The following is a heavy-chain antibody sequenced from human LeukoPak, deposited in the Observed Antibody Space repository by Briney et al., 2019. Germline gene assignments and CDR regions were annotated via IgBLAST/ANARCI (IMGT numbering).Heavy chain of an antibody. CDR3: ARASGSSSTRYYGMDV. CDR2: IYYSGST. Sequence: SETLSLTCTVSGGSISSYYWSWIRQPPGKGLEWIGYIYYSGSTNYNPSLKSRVTISVDTSKNQFSLKLSSVTAADTAVYYCARASGSSSTRYYGMDVWGQGTTVTVSS. J-gene: IGHJ6*02. D-gene: IGHD1-26*01. V-gene: IGHV4-59*01. CDR1: GGSISSYY.